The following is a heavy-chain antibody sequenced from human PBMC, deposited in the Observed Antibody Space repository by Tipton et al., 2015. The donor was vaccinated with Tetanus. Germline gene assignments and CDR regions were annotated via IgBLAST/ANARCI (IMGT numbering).Heavy chain of an antibody. V-gene: IGHV4-30-4*01. CDR3: ARGVDRTKARID. Sequence: TLSLTCTVSGGSVSSGDSYWYWIRQPPGKGLECIGYISHSGSTFYNPSLESRVTISLNTSESQFSLRLNSVTAADTAVYYCARGVDRTKARIDWGQGTLVTVSS. CDR2: ISHSGST. CDR1: GGSVSSGDSY. J-gene: IGHJ4*02. D-gene: IGHD5-12*01.